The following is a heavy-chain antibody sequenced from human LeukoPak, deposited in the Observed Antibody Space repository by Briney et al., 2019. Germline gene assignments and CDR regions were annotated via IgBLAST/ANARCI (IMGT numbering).Heavy chain of an antibody. V-gene: IGHV1-69*13. CDR1: GGTFSSYA. Sequence: SVKVSCKASGGTFSSYAISWVRQAPGQGLEWMGGIIPIFGTANYAQKFQGRVTITADESTSTAYMELSSLRSEDTAVYYCAALYCSSTGCYKYYFDYWGQGTLVTVSS. CDR3: AALYCSSTGCYKYYFDY. D-gene: IGHD2-2*02. J-gene: IGHJ4*02. CDR2: IIPIFGTA.